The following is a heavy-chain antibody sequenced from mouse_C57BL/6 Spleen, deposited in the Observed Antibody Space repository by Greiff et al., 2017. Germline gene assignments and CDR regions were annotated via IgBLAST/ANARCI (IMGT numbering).Heavy chain of an antibody. CDR1: GYTFTSYD. J-gene: IGHJ2*01. CDR3: ARRYDGYYGY. CDR2: IYPRGGST. Sequence: QVQLKESGPELVKPGASVKLSCKASGYTFTSYDINWVKQRPGQGLEWIGWIYPRGGSTKYNEKFKGKATLTVDTASSTAYMELHSLTSEDSAVYFCARRYDGYYGYWGQGTTLTVSS. D-gene: IGHD2-3*01. V-gene: IGHV1-85*01.